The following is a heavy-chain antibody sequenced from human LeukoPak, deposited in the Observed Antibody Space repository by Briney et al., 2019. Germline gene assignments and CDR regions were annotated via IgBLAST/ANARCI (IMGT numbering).Heavy chain of an antibody. CDR2: IYCGGST. CDR3: ARVPLSYYGSGSYYKHSADY. CDR1: GFTVSSNY. Sequence: GGSLRLSCAASGFTVSSNYMSWVRQAPGKGLEWVSVIYCGGSTYYADSVKGRFTISRDNSKNTLYLQMNSLRAEDTAVYYCARVPLSYYGSGSYYKHSADYWGQGTLVTVSS. J-gene: IGHJ4*02. D-gene: IGHD3-10*01. V-gene: IGHV3-53*05.